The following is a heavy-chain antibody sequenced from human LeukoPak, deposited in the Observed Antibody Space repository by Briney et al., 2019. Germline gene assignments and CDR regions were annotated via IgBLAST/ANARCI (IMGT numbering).Heavy chain of an antibody. CDR3: ARVRDYTGSYYAD. V-gene: IGHV3-7*01. D-gene: IGHD1-26*01. Sequence: AGGSLRLSCAASGFTFSSYWMSWVRQAPGKGLEWVANIKEDGSETHYVDSVKGRFTISRDNAKNSLYLQMNSLRAEDTAVYYCARVRDYTGSYYADWGQGTLVTVSS. CDR1: GFTFSSYW. J-gene: IGHJ4*02. CDR2: IKEDGSET.